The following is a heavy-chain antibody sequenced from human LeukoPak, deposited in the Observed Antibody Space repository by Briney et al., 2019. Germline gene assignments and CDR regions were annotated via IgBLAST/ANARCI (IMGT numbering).Heavy chain of an antibody. Sequence: PGGSLRLSCAASGFTFSNFAMNWVRQAPGKGLEWVSAISSSGGTTYYADSVKGRFTISRDNAKNSLYLQMNSLRAEDTAVYYCARDALDSSGWYKSFDYWGQGTLVTVSS. CDR3: ARDALDSSGWYKSFDY. CDR2: ISSSGGTT. D-gene: IGHD6-19*01. V-gene: IGHV3-23*01. CDR1: GFTFSNFA. J-gene: IGHJ4*02.